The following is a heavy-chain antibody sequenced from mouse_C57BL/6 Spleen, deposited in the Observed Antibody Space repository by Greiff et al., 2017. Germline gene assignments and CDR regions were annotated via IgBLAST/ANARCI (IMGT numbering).Heavy chain of an antibody. J-gene: IGHJ4*01. CDR2: ISSGGDYI. CDR3: TRDRYSNYAMDY. D-gene: IGHD2-5*01. CDR1: GFTFSSYA. Sequence: EVQLVESGEGLVKPGGSLKLSCAASGFTFSSYAMSWVRQTPEKRLEWVAYISSGGDYIYYADTVKGRFTISRDNARNTLYLQMSSLKSEDTAMYYCTRDRYSNYAMDYWGQGTSVTVSS. V-gene: IGHV5-9-1*02.